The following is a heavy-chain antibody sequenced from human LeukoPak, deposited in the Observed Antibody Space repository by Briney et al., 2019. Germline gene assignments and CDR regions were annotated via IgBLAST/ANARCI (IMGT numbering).Heavy chain of an antibody. CDR3: ASGIVAFDY. CDR2: ISSNGGST. Sequence: PGESLRLSCAASGFTFSSYAMHWVRQAPGKGLEYVSAISSNGGSTYYANSVKGRFTISRDNSKNTLYLQMGSLRAEDMAVYYCASGIVAFDYWGQGTLVTVSS. J-gene: IGHJ4*02. D-gene: IGHD5-12*01. V-gene: IGHV3-64*01. CDR1: GFTFSSYA.